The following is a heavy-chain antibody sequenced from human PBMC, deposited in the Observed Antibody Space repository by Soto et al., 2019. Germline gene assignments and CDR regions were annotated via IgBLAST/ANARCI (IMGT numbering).Heavy chain of an antibody. CDR2: ISAYNGNT. CDR1: GYTFTSYG. V-gene: IGHV1-18*01. D-gene: IGHD5-18*01. CDR3: GRGSVDPAMAPWFDP. J-gene: IGHJ5*02. Sequence: ASVKVSCKASGYTFTSYGISWVRQAPGQGLEWMGWISAYNGNTNYAQKLQGRVTMTTDTSTSTAYMELRSLRSDDTAVYYCGRGSVDPAMAPWFDPWGQGTLVTVSS.